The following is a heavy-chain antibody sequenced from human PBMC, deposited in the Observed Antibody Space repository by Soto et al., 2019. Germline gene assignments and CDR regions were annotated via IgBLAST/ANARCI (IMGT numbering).Heavy chain of an antibody. CDR2: ISAYNGNT. CDR3: AREERIVGARWFDP. D-gene: IGHD1-26*01. CDR1: GYTFTSYG. Sequence: ASVKVSCKASGYTFTSYGITWVRQAPGQGLEWMGWISAYNGNTNYAQNLQGRVTMTTNTSTSTAYMELRSLRSDDTAVYYCAREERIVGARWFDPWGRGTLVTVSS. V-gene: IGHV1-18*01. J-gene: IGHJ5*02.